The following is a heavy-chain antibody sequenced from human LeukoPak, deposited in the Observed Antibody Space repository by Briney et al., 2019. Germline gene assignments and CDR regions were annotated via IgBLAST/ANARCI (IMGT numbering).Heavy chain of an antibody. V-gene: IGHV4-61*01. Sequence: PSETLSPTCTVSGGSVSSASSYWSWIRQPPGKGLEWLGYIYYSGSTNYNPSLKSRVTISADTSKKQFSLKLSSVTAADTAVYYCARGVTSIYHFDFWGQGTLVTVSS. CDR3: ARGVTSIYHFDF. CDR2: IYYSGST. D-gene: IGHD2-21*02. CDR1: GGSVSSASSY. J-gene: IGHJ4*02.